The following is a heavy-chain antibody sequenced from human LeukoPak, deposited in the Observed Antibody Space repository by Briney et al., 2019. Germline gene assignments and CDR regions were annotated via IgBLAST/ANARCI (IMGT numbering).Heavy chain of an antibody. CDR2: ISSSSSYI. V-gene: IGHV3-21*01. J-gene: IGHJ6*02. CDR3: ARDRESGSGYYYYGMDV. D-gene: IGHD2-8*02. Sequence: KPGGSLRLSCAASGFTFSSYSMNWVRQAPGKGLECVSSISSSSSYIYYADSVKGRFTISRDNAKNSLYLQMNSLRAEDTAVYYCARDRESGSGYYYYGMDVWGQGTTVTVSS. CDR1: GFTFSSYS.